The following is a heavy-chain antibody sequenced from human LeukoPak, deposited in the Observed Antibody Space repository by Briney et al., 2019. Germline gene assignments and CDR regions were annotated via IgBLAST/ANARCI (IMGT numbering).Heavy chain of an antibody. V-gene: IGHV3-20*04. Sequence: AETLTLTCAASGFSFSDYGMSWVRHAPGQGLEWVSGINWNGSSTGYAYSEKRRFTTLSANAKISLYLQMNSLRAEDTALSYCARRDIVVVPAAIFGAFDIWGQGTMVTVSS. J-gene: IGHJ3*02. CDR2: INWNGSST. CDR3: ARRDIVVVPAAIFGAFDI. D-gene: IGHD2-2*02. CDR1: GFSFSDYG.